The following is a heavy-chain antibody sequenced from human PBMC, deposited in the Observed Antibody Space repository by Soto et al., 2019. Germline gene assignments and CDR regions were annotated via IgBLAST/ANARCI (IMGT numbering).Heavy chain of an antibody. V-gene: IGHV5-10-1*01. CDR1: RYKFSNYW. D-gene: IGHD6-13*01. J-gene: IGHJ6*02. CDR3: ARRIEAATGYYYHGLDV. Sequence: PGESLKISCKVSRYKFSNYWIHSLRQTPRRAPERVGRIVPTDSKAIYSPAFQGNVTMSAETSSTTTYLEWSRLKASDSAMYYCARRIEAATGYYYHGLDVWGQGTAVTVSS. CDR2: IVPTDSKA.